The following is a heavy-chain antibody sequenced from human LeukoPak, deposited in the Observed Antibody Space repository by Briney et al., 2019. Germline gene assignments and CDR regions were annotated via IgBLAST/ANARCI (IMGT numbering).Heavy chain of an antibody. CDR1: GGSISSSNW. CDR3: ARAASLYDILTGYRHNAFDY. CDR2: IYHSGST. Sequence: SGTLSLTCAVSGGSISSSNWWSWVRQPPGKGLEWIGEIYHSGSTNYNPSLKRRVTISVDKSKNQFSLKLSSVTAADTAVYYCARAASLYDILTGYRHNAFDYWGQGTLVTVSS. J-gene: IGHJ4*02. V-gene: IGHV4-4*02. D-gene: IGHD3-9*01.